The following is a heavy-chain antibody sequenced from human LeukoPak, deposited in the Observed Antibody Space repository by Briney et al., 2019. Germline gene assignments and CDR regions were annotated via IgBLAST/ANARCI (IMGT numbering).Heavy chain of an antibody. Sequence: PSETLSLTCTVSGGSISSSSYYWGWIRQPPGKGLEWIVYIYYSGSTNYNPSLKSRVTISVNTSKNQFSLKLSSVTAADTAVYYCARSYRITGTLANWGQGTMVTVSS. CDR1: GGSISSSSYY. D-gene: IGHD1-20*01. CDR2: IYYSGST. CDR3: ARSYRITGTLAN. V-gene: IGHV4-61*05. J-gene: IGHJ3*01.